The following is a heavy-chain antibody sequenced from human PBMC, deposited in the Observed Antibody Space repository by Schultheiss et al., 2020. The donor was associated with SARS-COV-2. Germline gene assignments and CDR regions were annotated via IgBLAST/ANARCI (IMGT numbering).Heavy chain of an antibody. Sequence: GGSLRLSCAASGFTFSVYGMNWVRQAPGKGLEWVSYISDADNSKYYADFVKGRFTISRDNTNSSLFLQMNSLRADDTAVYYCARGGPRAVAPMDVWGQGTTVTVSS. D-gene: IGHD6-19*01. CDR2: ISDADNSK. V-gene: IGHV3-48*04. CDR3: ARGGPRAVAPMDV. CDR1: GFTFSVYG. J-gene: IGHJ6*02.